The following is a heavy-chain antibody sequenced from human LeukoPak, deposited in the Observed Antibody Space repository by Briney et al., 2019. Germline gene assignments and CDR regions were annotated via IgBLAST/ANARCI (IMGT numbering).Heavy chain of an antibody. J-gene: IGHJ5*02. D-gene: IGHD2-2*02. CDR3: ARDRGYCSSTSCYTSWFDP. CDR2: IGAYNGNT. V-gene: IGHV1-18*01. CDR1: GYTFTSYG. Sequence: GASVKVSCKASGYTFTSYGISWVRQAPGQGLEWMGWIGAYNGNTNYAQKLQGRVTMTTDTSTSTAYMELRSLRSDDTAVYYCARDRGYCSSTSCYTSWFDPWGQGTLVTVSS.